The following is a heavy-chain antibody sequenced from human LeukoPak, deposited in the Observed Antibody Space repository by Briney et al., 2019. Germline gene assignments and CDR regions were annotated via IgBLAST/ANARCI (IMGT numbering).Heavy chain of an antibody. V-gene: IGHV1-69*13. D-gene: IGHD5-18*01. CDR2: IIPIFGTA. J-gene: IGHJ3*02. CDR1: GYTFTNYT. CDR3: ASDLDTAIMGAFDI. Sequence: ASVKVSCKASGYTFTNYTLNWVRQAPGQGLEWMGGIIPIFGTANYAQKFQGRVTITADESTSTAYMELSSLRSEDTAVHYCASDLDTAIMGAFDIWGQGTMVTVSS.